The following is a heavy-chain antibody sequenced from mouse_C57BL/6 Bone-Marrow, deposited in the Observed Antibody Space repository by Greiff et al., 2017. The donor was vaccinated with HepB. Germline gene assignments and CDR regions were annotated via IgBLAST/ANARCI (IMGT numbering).Heavy chain of an antibody. CDR3: ASLLLPRGAMDY. V-gene: IGHV5-16*01. CDR1: GFTFSDYY. D-gene: IGHD1-1*01. Sequence: DVKLVESEGGLVQPGSSMKLSCTASGFTFSDYYMAWVRQVPEKGLEWVANINYDGSSTYYLDSLKSRFIISRDNAKNILDLQMSSLKSEDTATYYCASLLLPRGAMDYWGQGTSVTVSS. J-gene: IGHJ4*01. CDR2: INYDGSST.